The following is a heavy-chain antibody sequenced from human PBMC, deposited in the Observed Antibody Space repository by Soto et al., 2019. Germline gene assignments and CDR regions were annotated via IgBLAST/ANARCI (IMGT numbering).Heavy chain of an antibody. CDR1: GGSFSGYY. CDR3: AYLVEMGDYGDYRDY. J-gene: IGHJ4*02. CDR2: INHSGST. V-gene: IGHV4-34*01. Sequence: SETLSLTCAVYGGSFSGYYWSWIRQPPGKGLEWIGEINHSGSTNYNPSLKSRVTISVDTSKNQFSLKLSSVTAADTAVYYCAYLVEMGDYGDYRDYWGQGTLVTVSS. D-gene: IGHD4-17*01.